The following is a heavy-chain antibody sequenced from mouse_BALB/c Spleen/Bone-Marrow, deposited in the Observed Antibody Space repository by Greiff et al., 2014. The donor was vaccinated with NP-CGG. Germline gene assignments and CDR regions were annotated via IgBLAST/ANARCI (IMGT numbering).Heavy chain of an antibody. J-gene: IGHJ2*01. CDR2: IDPANGNT. V-gene: IGHV14-3*02. CDR3: ARFPYDYGGGDY. CDR1: GFNIKDTY. Sequence: EVKLQESGAELVKPGASVKLSCTASGFNIKDTYMHWVEQRPEQGLEWIGRIDPANGNTKYDPKFQGKATITADTSSNTAYLQLSSLTSEDTAVYYCARFPYDYGGGDYWGQGTTLTVSS. D-gene: IGHD2-4*01.